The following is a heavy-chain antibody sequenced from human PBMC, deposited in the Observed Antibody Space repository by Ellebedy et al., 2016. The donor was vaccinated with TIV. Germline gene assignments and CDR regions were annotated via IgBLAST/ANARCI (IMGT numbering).Heavy chain of an antibody. D-gene: IGHD4-17*01. V-gene: IGHV5-51*01. CDR3: ARQDGDYGAVDF. CDR2: VFPGDSDT. Sequence: GESLKISCQGSGYIFTEFWIGWVRQLPGKGLEWMGVVFPGDSDTKYNPSFEGRVTMSVDKSVTTAYLHLSSLRASDTAMYFCARQDGDYGAVDFWGQGTLVTVSS. CDR1: GYIFTEFW. J-gene: IGHJ4*02.